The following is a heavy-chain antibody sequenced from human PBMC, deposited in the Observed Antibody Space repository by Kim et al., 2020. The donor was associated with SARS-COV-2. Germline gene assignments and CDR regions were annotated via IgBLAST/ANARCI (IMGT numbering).Heavy chain of an antibody. D-gene: IGHD5-12*01. V-gene: IGHV3-13*04. J-gene: IGHJ6*02. CDR3: ARGGSGYALRNHYYYCYGMDV. CDR1: GFTFSSYD. CDR2: IGTAGDT. Sequence: GGSLRLSCAASGFTFSSYDMHWVRQATGKGLEWVSAIGTAGDTYYPGSVKGRFTISRENAKNSLYLQMNSLRAGDTAVYYCARGGSGYALRNHYYYCYGMDVWGQGTTVTVSS.